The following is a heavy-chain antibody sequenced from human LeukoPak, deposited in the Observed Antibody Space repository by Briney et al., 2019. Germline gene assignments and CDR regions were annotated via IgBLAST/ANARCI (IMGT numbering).Heavy chain of an antibody. V-gene: IGHV1-2*06. CDR2: INPSSSGT. CDR1: GYTFTGYY. Sequence: GASVKVSCKASGYTFTGYYMHWVRQAPGQGLEWMGRINPSSSGTNYAQKFQGRVTMTRDTSISTAYMELSRLRSDDTAVYYCASPTYYYDSSGYCWGQGTLVTVSS. CDR3: ASPTYYYDSSGYC. D-gene: IGHD3-22*01. J-gene: IGHJ4*02.